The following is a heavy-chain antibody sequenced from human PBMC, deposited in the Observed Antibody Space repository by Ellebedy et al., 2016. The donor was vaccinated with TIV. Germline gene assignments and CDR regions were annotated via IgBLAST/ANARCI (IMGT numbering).Heavy chain of an antibody. CDR2: ISFDGSDK. D-gene: IGHD6-19*01. J-gene: IGHJ5*02. Sequence: PGGSLRLSCVASGFSFSRYAVHWVRQAPGKGLEWVAVISFDGSDKNYADSVKGRFTISRDNSKNTLYLQMNILTIEDTAVYYCATRGEIAVASKLVRVDPWGQGTLVTVSS. CDR1: GFSFSRYA. V-gene: IGHV3-30*04. CDR3: ATRGEIAVASKLVRVDP.